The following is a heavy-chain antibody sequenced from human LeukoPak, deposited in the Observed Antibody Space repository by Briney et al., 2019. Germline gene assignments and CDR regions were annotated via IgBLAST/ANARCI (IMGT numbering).Heavy chain of an antibody. D-gene: IGHD3-22*01. Sequence: SETLSLTCTVSGGSISSGGYYWSWIRQHPGKGLEWIGYIYYSGSTYYNPSLKSRVTISVDTSKNQFSLKLSSVTAADTAVYYCARYYCDSSGYYYYFDYWGQGTLVTVSS. V-gene: IGHV4-31*03. CDR3: ARYYCDSSGYYYYFDY. CDR2: IYYSGST. J-gene: IGHJ4*02. CDR1: GGSISSGGYY.